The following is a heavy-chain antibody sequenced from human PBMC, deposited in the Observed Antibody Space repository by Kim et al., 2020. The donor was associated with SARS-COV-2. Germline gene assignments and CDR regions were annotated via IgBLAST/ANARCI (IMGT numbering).Heavy chain of an antibody. Sequence: ASVNVSCKASGYTFTGYYMHWVRQAPGQGLEWMGRINPNSGGTNYAQKFQGRVTMTRDTSISTAYMELSRLRSDDTVVYYCARGSVVVPAAPRNYYYYYGMDVGGQGTTVTVSS. J-gene: IGHJ6*02. V-gene: IGHV1-2*05. D-gene: IGHD2-2*01. CDR1: GYTFTGYY. CDR2: INPNSGGT. CDR3: ARGSVVVPAAPRNYYYYYGMDV.